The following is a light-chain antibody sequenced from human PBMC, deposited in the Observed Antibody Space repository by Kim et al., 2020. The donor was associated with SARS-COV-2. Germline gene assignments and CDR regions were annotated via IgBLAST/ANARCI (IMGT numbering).Light chain of an antibody. CDR2: GAS. J-gene: IGKJ1*01. Sequence: PTERAPLSCRASQSVSTNYLAWYQQKPVQTPTRLIYGASSRATRIPDRFSGSGSGTDFTLTITRLEPEDFAVYYSQQYSSSPATFGQGTKVDIK. CDR3: QQYSSSPAT. V-gene: IGKV3-20*01. CDR1: QSVSTNY.